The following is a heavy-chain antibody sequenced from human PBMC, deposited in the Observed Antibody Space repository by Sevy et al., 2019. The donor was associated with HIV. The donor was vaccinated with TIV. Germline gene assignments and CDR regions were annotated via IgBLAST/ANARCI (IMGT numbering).Heavy chain of an antibody. CDR2: INTDGKMT. Sequence: GGSLRLSCAASGLTLTNYWMHWVRQAPGKGLVWVSHINTDGKMTRYADFVKCRFTISRDNAKNTLYLQMNSLRDEDTAVYYCARGSRGTFGYWGQGTLVTVSS. D-gene: IGHD1-26*01. CDR3: ARGSRGTFGY. CDR1: GLTLTNYW. V-gene: IGHV3-74*01. J-gene: IGHJ4*02.